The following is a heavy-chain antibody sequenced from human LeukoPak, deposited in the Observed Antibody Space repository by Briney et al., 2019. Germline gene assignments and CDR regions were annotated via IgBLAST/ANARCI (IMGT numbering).Heavy chain of an antibody. CDR1: GGSIRSYY. Sequence: SETLSLTCTVSGGSIRSYYWSWIRQPPGKGLEWIGYIYYSGSTNYNPSLKSRVTISVDTPKNQFSLKLSSVTAADTAVYYCARNWYGGYAWFDPWGQGTLVTVSS. V-gene: IGHV4-59*01. CDR3: ARNWYGGYAWFDP. D-gene: IGHD5-12*01. CDR2: IYYSGST. J-gene: IGHJ5*02.